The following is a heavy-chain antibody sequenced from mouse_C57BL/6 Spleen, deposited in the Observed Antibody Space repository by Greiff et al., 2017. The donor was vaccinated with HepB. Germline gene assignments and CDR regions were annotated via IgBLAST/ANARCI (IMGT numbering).Heavy chain of an antibody. J-gene: IGHJ3*01. CDR2: INPSSGYT. D-gene: IGHD2-4*01. Sequence: QVQLKESGAELAKPGASVKLSCKASGYTFTSYWMHWVKQRPGQGLEWIGYINPSSGYTKYNQKFKEKATLTADKSSSTAYMQLSSLTYEDSAVYYCATSPPIYYDYDWFAYWGQGTLVTVSA. CDR3: ATSPPIYYDYDWFAY. CDR1: GYTFTSYW. V-gene: IGHV1-7*01.